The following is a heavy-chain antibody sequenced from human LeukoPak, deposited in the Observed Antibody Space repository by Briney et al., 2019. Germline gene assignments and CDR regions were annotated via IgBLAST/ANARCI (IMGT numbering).Heavy chain of an antibody. D-gene: IGHD2-15*01. CDR2: IDPSDSYT. CDR1: GYSFTSHW. V-gene: IGHV5-10-1*01. Sequence: GESLKISCKGSGYSFTSHWISWVRQMPGKGLEWMGRIDPSDSYTNYSPSFQGHVTISADKSISTAYLQWSSLKASDTAMYYCARVEVVAAISWDYWGQGTLVTVSS. CDR3: ARVEVVAAISWDY. J-gene: IGHJ4*02.